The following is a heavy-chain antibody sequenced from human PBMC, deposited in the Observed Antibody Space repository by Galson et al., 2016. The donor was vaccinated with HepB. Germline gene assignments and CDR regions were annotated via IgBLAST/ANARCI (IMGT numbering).Heavy chain of an antibody. Sequence: SLRLSCAASGFTVSSTYMTWVRQAPGKGLEWVSLIYSGGTTYYADSVKGRFTISRHDSNNILYLEMSDLRTEDTAVYFCARGGGYNVYFDSWGQGTLVTVSS. V-gene: IGHV3-53*04. J-gene: IGHJ4*02. CDR3: ARGGGYNVYFDS. CDR2: IYSGGTT. D-gene: IGHD5-24*01. CDR1: GFTVSSTY.